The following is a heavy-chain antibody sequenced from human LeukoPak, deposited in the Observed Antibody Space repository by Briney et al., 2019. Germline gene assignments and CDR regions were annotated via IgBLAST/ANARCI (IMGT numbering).Heavy chain of an antibody. V-gene: IGHV3-33*01. J-gene: IGHJ4*02. Sequence: GGSLRLSCAASGFTFSSYGMHWVRQAPGKGLEWVAVIWYGGSNKYYADSVKGRFTISRDNSKNTLYLQMNSLRAEDTAVYYCARDTTGERQFDYWGQGTLVTVSS. CDR2: IWYGGSNK. D-gene: IGHD1-1*01. CDR1: GFTFSSYG. CDR3: ARDTTGERQFDY.